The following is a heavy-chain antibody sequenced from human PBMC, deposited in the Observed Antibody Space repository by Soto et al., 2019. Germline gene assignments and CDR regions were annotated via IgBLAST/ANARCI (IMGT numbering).Heavy chain of an antibody. CDR2: IYYSGST. V-gene: IGHV4-59*08. CDR3: ARAITIFGLVIGYNWFDP. D-gene: IGHD3-3*01. J-gene: IGHJ5*02. Sequence: KTSETLSLTCTVSGGSISSYYWSWIRQPPGKGLEWIGYIYYSGSTNYNPSLKSRVTISVDTSKNQFSLKLSSVTAADTAVYYCARAITIFGLVIGYNWFDPWGQETLVTVSS. CDR1: GGSISSYY.